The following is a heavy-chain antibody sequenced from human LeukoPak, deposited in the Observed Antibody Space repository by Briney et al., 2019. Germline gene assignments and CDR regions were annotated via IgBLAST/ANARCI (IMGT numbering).Heavy chain of an antibody. J-gene: IGHJ4*02. CDR1: GGSISSYY. Sequence: SETLSLTCTVSGGSISSYYWSWIRQPPGKGLEWIGYIYYSGTTNYNPSLKSRVTISVDTSKNQFSLKLSSVTAADTAVYYCARGVYITAAQYGYWGQGTLVTVSS. D-gene: IGHD6-13*01. V-gene: IGHV4-59*01. CDR2: IYYSGTT. CDR3: ARGVYITAAQYGY.